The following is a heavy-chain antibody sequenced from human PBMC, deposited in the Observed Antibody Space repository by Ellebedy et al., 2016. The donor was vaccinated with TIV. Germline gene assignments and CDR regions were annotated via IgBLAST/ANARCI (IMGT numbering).Heavy chain of an antibody. CDR2: IYYSGST. CDR1: GGSFSTYW. Sequence: SETLSLXXAVYGGSFSTYWWSWIRQPPGKGLEWIGYIYYSGSTNYNPSLKSRVTISVDTSKNQSSLKLSSVTAADTAVYYCARGDYFYYGSGSYYFDYWGQGTLVTVSS. D-gene: IGHD3-10*01. V-gene: IGHV4-59*01. CDR3: ARGDYFYYGSGSYYFDY. J-gene: IGHJ4*02.